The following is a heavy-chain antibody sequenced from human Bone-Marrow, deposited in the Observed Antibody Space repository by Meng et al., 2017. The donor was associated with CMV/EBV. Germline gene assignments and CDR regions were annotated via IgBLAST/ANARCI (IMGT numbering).Heavy chain of an antibody. CDR3: AKDCLDYYYGMDV. D-gene: IGHD3-16*01. J-gene: IGHJ6*02. CDR2: IRYDGSNK. Sequence: GESLKISCAASGFTFSSYGMHWGRQAPGKGLEWVAFIRYDGSNKYYADSVKGRFTISRDNSKNTLYLQMNSLRAEDTDVYYCAKDCLDYYYGMDVWGQGTTVTVSS. CDR1: GFTFSSYG. V-gene: IGHV3-30*02.